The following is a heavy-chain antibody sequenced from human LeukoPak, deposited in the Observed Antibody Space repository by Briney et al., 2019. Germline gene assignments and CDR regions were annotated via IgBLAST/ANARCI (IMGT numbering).Heavy chain of an antibody. D-gene: IGHD6-19*01. CDR3: AKDSEIAVADSLGHYYYYMDV. J-gene: IGHJ6*03. CDR1: GFTFSSYG. V-gene: IGHV3-30*02. CDR2: IRFDGCNK. Sequence: GGSLRLSCAASGFTFSSYGMHWVRQAPGKGLEWVAFIRFDGCNKYYADSVKGRFTISRDNSKNTLYLQMNSLRAEDTAVYFCAKDSEIAVADSLGHYYYYMDVWGKGTTVTISS.